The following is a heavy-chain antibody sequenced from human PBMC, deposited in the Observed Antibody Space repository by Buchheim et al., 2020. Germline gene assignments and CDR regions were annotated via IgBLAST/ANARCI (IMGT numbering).Heavy chain of an antibody. Sequence: QLQLQESGPGLVKPSETLSLTCTVSGGSISSSSYYWGWIRQPPGKGLEWIGSIYYSGSTYYNPSLKSRVTISVDTSKNQFSLKLSSVTAADTAVYYCARHLSSWYPGWYFDLWGRGTL. V-gene: IGHV4-39*01. D-gene: IGHD6-13*01. CDR2: IYYSGST. CDR1: GGSISSSSYY. CDR3: ARHLSSWYPGWYFDL. J-gene: IGHJ2*01.